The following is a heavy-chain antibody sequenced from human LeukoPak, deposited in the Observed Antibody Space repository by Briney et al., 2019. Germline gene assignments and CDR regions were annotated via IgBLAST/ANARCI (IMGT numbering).Heavy chain of an antibody. CDR1: GSTFSSYW. V-gene: IGHV3-74*01. J-gene: IGHJ4*02. D-gene: IGHD2-2*03. CDR3: ARDGYLAPVIAYLDY. Sequence: GGALRLFCAASGSTFSSYWMHWLGQSPRKGLEWVGQVKGDGSRANYADSVKGRFTISRDNAKNTVYLQLNSLRAEDTAVYYCARDGYLAPVIAYLDYWGQGTPVTVSS. CDR2: VKGDGSRA.